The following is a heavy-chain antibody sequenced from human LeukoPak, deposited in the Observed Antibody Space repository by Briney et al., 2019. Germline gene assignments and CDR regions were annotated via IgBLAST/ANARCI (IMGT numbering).Heavy chain of an antibody. CDR1: GFTFSSYW. V-gene: IGHV3-7*01. CDR3: AREERGDSSGWYYYYYYGMDV. CDR2: IKQDGSEK. Sequence: GGSLRLSCAASGFTFSSYWMSWVRQAPGKGLEWVANIKQDGSEKYYVDSVKGRFTISRDNAKNSLYLQMNSLRAEDTAVYYCAREERGDSSGWYYYYYYGMDVWGQGTTVTVSS. D-gene: IGHD6-19*01. J-gene: IGHJ6*02.